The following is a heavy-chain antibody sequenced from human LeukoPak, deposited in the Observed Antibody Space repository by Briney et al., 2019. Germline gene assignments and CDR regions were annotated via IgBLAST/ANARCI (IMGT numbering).Heavy chain of an antibody. CDR1: GFTLTSSA. Sequence: SVKVSCKASGFTLTSSAMQWVRQARGQRLEWIGWIVVGSGNTNYAQKFQERVTITRDMSTSTAYMELSSLRSEDTAVYYCAAGHYYDSSGYPKSPDYWGQGTLVTVSS. CDR2: IVVGSGNT. D-gene: IGHD3-22*01. V-gene: IGHV1-58*02. J-gene: IGHJ4*02. CDR3: AAGHYYDSSGYPKSPDY.